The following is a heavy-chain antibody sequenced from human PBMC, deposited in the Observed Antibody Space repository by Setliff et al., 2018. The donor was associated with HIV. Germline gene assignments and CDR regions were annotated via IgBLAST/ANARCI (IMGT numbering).Heavy chain of an antibody. Sequence: GSLRLSCAASGFTFSSYWMSWVRQAPGKGLEWVSGISGSGDDTYYADSVKGRFTISRDNAKNSLYLQMNSLRAEDAAVYYCATDLHWAFDYWGQGSLVTVSS. CDR1: GFTFSSYW. CDR2: ISGSGDDT. J-gene: IGHJ4*02. V-gene: IGHV3-23*01. CDR3: ATDLHWAFDY. D-gene: IGHD7-27*01.